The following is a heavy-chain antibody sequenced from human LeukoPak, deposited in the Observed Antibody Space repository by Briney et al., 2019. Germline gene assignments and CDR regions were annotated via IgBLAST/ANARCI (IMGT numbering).Heavy chain of an antibody. Sequence: SETLSLTCTVSGGSISSSSYYWGWIRQPPGKGLEWIGSIYYSGSTYYNPSLKSRVTISVDTSKNQFSLKLSSVTAADTAVYYCARASQGGGYDFDYWGQGTLVTVSS. CDR1: GGSISSSSYY. J-gene: IGHJ4*02. CDR2: IYYSGST. D-gene: IGHD5-12*01. CDR3: ARASQGGGYDFDY. V-gene: IGHV4-39*07.